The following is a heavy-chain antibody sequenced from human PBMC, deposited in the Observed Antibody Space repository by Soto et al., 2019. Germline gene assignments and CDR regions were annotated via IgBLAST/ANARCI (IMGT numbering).Heavy chain of an antibody. J-gene: IGHJ4*02. Sequence: GVSLRLSCAASGFTFSSYAMSWVRQAPGKGLEWVSAISGSGGSTYYADSVKGRFTISRDNSKNTLYLQMNSLRAEDTAVYYCAKLFWVVAAAPSLEYWGQGPLVTVSS. CDR1: GFTFSSYA. CDR3: AKLFWVVAAAPSLEY. V-gene: IGHV3-23*01. CDR2: ISGSGGST. D-gene: IGHD6-13*01.